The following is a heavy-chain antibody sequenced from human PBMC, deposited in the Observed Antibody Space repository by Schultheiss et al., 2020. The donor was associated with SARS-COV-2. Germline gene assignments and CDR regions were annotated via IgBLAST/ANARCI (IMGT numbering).Heavy chain of an antibody. CDR1: GGSFSGYY. D-gene: IGHD5-18*01. V-gene: IGHV4-34*01. CDR3: ASGYSYGQYYFDY. CDR2: INHSGST. J-gene: IGHJ4*02. Sequence: SETLSLTCAVYGGSFSGYYWSWIRQPPGKGLEWIGEINHSGSTNYNPSLKSRVTISVDTSKNQFSLKLSSVTAADTAVYYCASGYSYGQYYFDYWGQGTLVTVSS.